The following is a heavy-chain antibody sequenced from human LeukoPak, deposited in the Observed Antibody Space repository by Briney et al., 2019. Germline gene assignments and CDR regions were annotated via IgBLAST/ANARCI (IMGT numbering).Heavy chain of an antibody. CDR2: ISSSSSYI. D-gene: IGHD1-26*01. Sequence: GGSLRLSCAASGFTFSSYSMNWVRQAPGKGLEWVSSISSSSSYIYYADSVKGRFTISRDNAKNSLYLQMNSLKAEDTAVYYCARVSGIYYNLDFWGQGTLVTVSS. CDR1: GFTFSSYS. CDR3: ARVSGIYYNLDF. J-gene: IGHJ4*02. V-gene: IGHV3-21*04.